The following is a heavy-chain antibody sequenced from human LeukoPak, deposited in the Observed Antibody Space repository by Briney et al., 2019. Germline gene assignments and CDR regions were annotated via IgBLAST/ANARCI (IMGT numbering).Heavy chain of an antibody. J-gene: IGHJ4*02. CDR1: GFIFDDFG. Sequence: GGSLTLSCATSGFIFDDFGMNWVRQVPGKGLEWVSGINWDSGSTNYVDSVRGRFTISKDSAKNSLYLQMNSLRVEDTAFYYCARDLKYCTGGMCYFTAVADSWGQGALVTVSS. CDR2: INWDSGST. CDR3: ARDLKYCTGGMCYFTAVADS. D-gene: IGHD2-8*02. V-gene: IGHV3-20*04.